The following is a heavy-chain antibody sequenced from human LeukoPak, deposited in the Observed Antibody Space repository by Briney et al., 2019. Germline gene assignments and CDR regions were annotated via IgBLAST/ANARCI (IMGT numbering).Heavy chain of an antibody. CDR1: GFTFSNYA. J-gene: IGHJ4*02. Sequence: GGSLRLSCAASGFTFSNYAMSWVRQAPGKGLEWVSAITGSGGNTYYADSVKGRFTISRDNSKNTLYLQMNSLRDEDTAVYYCAKRGDLDVLTGYYVPDFWGQGTLVTVSS. V-gene: IGHV3-23*01. CDR3: AKRGDLDVLTGYYVPDF. CDR2: ITGSGGNT. D-gene: IGHD3-9*01.